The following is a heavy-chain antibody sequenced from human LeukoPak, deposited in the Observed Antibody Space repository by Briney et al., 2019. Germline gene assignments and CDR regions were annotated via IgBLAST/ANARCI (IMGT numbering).Heavy chain of an antibody. D-gene: IGHD2-15*01. CDR1: GGSISSGSYY. CDR2: IYTSGST. V-gene: IGHV4-61*02. J-gene: IGHJ5*02. Sequence: SETLSLTCTVSGGSISSGSYYWSWIRQPAGEGLESIGCIYTSGSTSYNPSLKSRVTISVHTYNNQFSLKLSSVTAADTAVYYCARDGEDCSGGSCYVNWFDPWGQGTLVTVSS. CDR3: ARDGEDCSGGSCYVNWFDP.